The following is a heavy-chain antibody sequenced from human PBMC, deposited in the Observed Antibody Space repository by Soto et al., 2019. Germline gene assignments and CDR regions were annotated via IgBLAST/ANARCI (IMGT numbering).Heavy chain of an antibody. CDR3: ARVPYEYSLGSYRHTNSDC. V-gene: IGHV3-23*01. CDR2: ISGSGGST. CDR1: GFTFSSYA. J-gene: IGHJ4*02. Sequence: GGSLRLSCAASGFTFSSYAMSWVRQAPGKGLEWVSAISGSGGSTYYADSVKGRFTISRDNSKNTLYLQMNSLRAEDTAVYYCARVPYEYSLGSYRHTNSDCWGQGTLVTVSS. D-gene: IGHD3-16*02.